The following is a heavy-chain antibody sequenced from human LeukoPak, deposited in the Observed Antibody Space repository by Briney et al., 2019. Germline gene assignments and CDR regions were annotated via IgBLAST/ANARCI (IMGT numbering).Heavy chain of an antibody. J-gene: IGHJ4*02. D-gene: IGHD6-19*01. CDR1: GFTFSSYV. CDR3: AKVRAPSGWFNSDY. CDR2: ISYDGSNK. V-gene: IGHV3-30-3*01. Sequence: GGSLRLSCAASGFTFSSYVMHWVRQAPGKGLEWVAVISYDGSNKYYADSVKGRFTISRDNSKNTLYLQMNSLRVEDTAAYYCAKVRAPSGWFNSDYWGQGTLVTVCS.